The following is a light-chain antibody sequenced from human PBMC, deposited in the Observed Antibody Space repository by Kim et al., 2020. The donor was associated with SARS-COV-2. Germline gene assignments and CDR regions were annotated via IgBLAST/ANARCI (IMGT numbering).Light chain of an antibody. V-gene: IGLV3-19*01. CDR3: NSRGSNDNVL. CDR1: SLRSYD. Sequence: VAWGQTGRITCQGDSLRSYDATWYQQQPGQAPIVVIYGKNHRPSGIPDRFSGSSAGDTASLTITGTQAGDEADYYCNSRGSNDNVLFGGGTQLTVL. CDR2: GKN. J-gene: IGLJ2*01.